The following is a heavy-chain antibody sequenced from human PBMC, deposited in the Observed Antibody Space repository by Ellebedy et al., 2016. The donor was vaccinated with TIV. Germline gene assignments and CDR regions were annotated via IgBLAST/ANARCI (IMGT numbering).Heavy chain of an antibody. CDR3: TTDDIVVVVAATQEVTAG. V-gene: IGHV3-15*01. J-gene: IGHJ4*02. Sequence: GESLKISCVASGFTFSSYWMSWVRQAPGKGLEWVGRIKSKSNGGTADYAAPVKGRFTISRDDSKTTLYLQMDNLKTEDTAVYYCTTDDIVVVVAATQEVTAGWGQGTLVTVSS. CDR2: IKSKSNGGTA. CDR1: GFTFSSYW. D-gene: IGHD2-15*01.